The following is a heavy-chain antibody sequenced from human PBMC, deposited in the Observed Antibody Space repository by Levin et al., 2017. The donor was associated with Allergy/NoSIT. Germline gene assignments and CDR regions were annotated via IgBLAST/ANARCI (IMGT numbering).Heavy chain of an antibody. CDR2: ISRSSSYL. CDR3: ARDLEYSSPEGDV. J-gene: IGHJ6*02. CDR1: GFTFSNYT. D-gene: IGHD6-6*01. V-gene: IGHV3-21*01. Sequence: GGSLRLSCAASGFTFSNYTMNWVRQAPGKGLEWVSSISRSSSYLFYADSVRGRFTISRDNAKNSLYLQMNSLRAEDTAVYFCARDLEYSSPEGDVWGQGTTVTVSS.